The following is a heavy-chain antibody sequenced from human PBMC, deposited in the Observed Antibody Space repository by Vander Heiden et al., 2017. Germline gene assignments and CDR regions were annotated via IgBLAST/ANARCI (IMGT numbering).Heavy chain of an antibody. CDR2: IKNDGSIT. D-gene: IGHD1-26*01. Sequence: EVQLVEPGGGLIQPGGSLRLSCAASGFSFGSYWMHWARQVPGKGLVWVSRIKNDGSITNNADSVKGRFTISRDNPKNTVYLQMNSLRGEDTAVYYCGRGALGYYVEYWGQGTLVTVSS. J-gene: IGHJ4*02. V-gene: IGHV3-74*01. CDR1: GFSFGSYW. CDR3: GRGALGYYVEY.